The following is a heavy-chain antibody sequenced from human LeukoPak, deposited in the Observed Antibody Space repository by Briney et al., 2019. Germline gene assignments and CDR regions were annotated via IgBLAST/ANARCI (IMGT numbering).Heavy chain of an antibody. V-gene: IGHV1-69*13. D-gene: IGHD3-10*01. CDR3: ARVERWFGEFLPMDYYGMDV. CDR2: IIPIFGTA. CDR1: GGTFSSYA. Sequence: SVKVSCKASGGTFSSYAISWVRQAPGQGLEWMGGIIPIFGTANYAQKFQGRVTITADESTSTAYMELSSLRSEDTAVYYCARVERWFGEFLPMDYYGMDVWGQGTTVTISS. J-gene: IGHJ6*02.